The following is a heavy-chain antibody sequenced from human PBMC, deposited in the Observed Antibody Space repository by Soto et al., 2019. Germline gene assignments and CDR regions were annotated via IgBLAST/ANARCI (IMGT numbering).Heavy chain of an antibody. CDR2: ISHDGEKE. D-gene: IGHD3-10*01. V-gene: IGHV3-30*18. CDR1: GFTFRSYG. J-gene: IGHJ4*02. Sequence: QVQLMESGGGVVQPGRSLRLSCAASGFTFRSYGMHWVRQSPGKGLEWVASISHDGEKEYYGDSVKGRFTISRDNSKNTLFLQVDSLRPEDTAVYYCAKDKGDVFTIFGSGAYVIECFFDFWGQGTLVTVSS. CDR3: AKDKGDVFTIFGSGAYVIECFFDF.